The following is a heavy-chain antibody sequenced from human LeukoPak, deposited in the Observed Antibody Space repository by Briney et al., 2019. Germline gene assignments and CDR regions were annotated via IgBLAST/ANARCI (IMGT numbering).Heavy chain of an antibody. CDR3: ARGRDWLRWFDP. J-gene: IGHJ5*02. CDR2: MNPNSGNT. Sequence: ASVKVSCKASGYTFTSYDINWVRQATGQGLEWLGWMNPNSGNTGYAQKFQGRVTITGNTSISTAYMELSSLTSDDTAVYYCARGRDWLRWFDPWGQGTLVTVSS. V-gene: IGHV1-8*03. D-gene: IGHD3/OR15-3a*01. CDR1: GYTFTSYD.